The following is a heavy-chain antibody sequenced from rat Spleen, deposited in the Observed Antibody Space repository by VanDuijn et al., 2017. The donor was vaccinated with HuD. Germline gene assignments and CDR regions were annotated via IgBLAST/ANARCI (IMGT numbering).Heavy chain of an antibody. CDR3: ARIRDVMDV. D-gene: IGHD1-6*01. Sequence: EVQLQESGPGLVKPSQSLSLTCSVSGHSISSAYRWNWIRKFPGKKLEWMGYINSAGSSNYNPSLKSRISITRDTSKNQFFLQVNSVIIEDTATYYCARIRDVMDVWGQGASVTVSS. J-gene: IGHJ4*01. CDR1: GHSISSAYR. V-gene: IGHV3-3*01. CDR2: INSAGSS.